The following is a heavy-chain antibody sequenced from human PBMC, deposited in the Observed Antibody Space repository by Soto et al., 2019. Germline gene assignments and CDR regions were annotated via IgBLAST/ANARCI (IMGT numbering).Heavy chain of an antibody. CDR2: ISGSGGGT. CDR3: AKSPFRWGGAFDI. J-gene: IGHJ3*02. CDR1: GFTFSSYA. V-gene: IGHV3-23*01. Sequence: GGSLRLSCAASGFTFSSYAMSWVRQAPGKGLEWVSAISGSGGGTYYADSVKGRFTISRDNSKNTLYLQMNSLRAEDTAVYYCAKSPFRWGGAFDIWGQGTMVTVSS. D-gene: IGHD3-16*01.